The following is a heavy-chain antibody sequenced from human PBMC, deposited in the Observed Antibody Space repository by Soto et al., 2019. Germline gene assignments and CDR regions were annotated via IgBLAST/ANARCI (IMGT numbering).Heavy chain of an antibody. CDR3: ARERSAAGTGWFDP. J-gene: IGHJ5*02. CDR2: MNPNSGNT. Sequence: QVQLVQSGAEVKKPGASVKVSCKASGYTFTSYDINWVRQATGQGLEWMGWMNPNSGNTGYAQKFQGRVTMTRNTSISTAYMDLSSLRPEDTAVYYCARERSAAGTGWFDPWGQGTLVTVSS. CDR1: GYTFTSYD. V-gene: IGHV1-8*01. D-gene: IGHD6-13*01.